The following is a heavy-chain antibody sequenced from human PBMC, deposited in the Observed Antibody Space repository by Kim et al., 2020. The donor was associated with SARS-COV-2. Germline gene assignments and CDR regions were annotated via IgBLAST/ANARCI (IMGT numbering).Heavy chain of an antibody. CDR3: ARGPSYSESYWDAFDI. D-gene: IGHD1-26*01. CDR2: IRSKANSYAT. V-gene: IGHV3-73*01. CDR1: GFTFSDSA. J-gene: IGHJ3*02. Sequence: GGSLRLSCAASGFTFSDSAMHWVRQASGKGLEWVGRIRSKANSYATVYAASVKGRFTISRDDSKNTAYLQMNSLKTEDTAVYYCARGPSYSESYWDAFDIWGQGTTVTVSS.